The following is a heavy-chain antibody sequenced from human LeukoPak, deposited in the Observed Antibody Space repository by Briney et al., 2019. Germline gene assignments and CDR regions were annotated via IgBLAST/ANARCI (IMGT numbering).Heavy chain of an antibody. CDR3: ARSRSVSNYKGMDV. J-gene: IGHJ6*02. CDR2: ISSSSDYI. CDR1: GFTFSDYS. Sequence: GGSLRLSCTASGFTFSDYSMSWVRQAPGKGLECVSSISSSSDYIYYADSVKGRLTISRDNARNPPYLQMNSLRAEDTAVYYCARSRSVSNYKGMDVWGQGTTVTVSS. V-gene: IGHV3-21*01. D-gene: IGHD5/OR15-5a*01.